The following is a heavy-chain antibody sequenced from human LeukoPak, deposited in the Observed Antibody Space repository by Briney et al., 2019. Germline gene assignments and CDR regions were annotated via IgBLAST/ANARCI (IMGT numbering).Heavy chain of an antibody. J-gene: IGHJ5*02. V-gene: IGHV1-8*01. CDR3: ARGRMVRGVTWWFDP. D-gene: IGHD3-10*01. Sequence: ASVKVSCKASGYTFTSYDFNWVRQATGQGLEWMGWMNPNSGNTGYAQKFQGRVTMTRNTSISTAYMELSSLRSEDAAVYYCARGRMVRGVTWWFDPWGQGTLVTVSS. CDR2: MNPNSGNT. CDR1: GYTFTSYD.